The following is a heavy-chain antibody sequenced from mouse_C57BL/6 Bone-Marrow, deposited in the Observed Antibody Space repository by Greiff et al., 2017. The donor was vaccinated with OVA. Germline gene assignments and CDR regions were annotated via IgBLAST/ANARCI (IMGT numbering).Heavy chain of an antibody. Sequence: QVQLKESGAELAKPGASVKLSCKASGYTFTSYWMHWVKQRPGQGLEWIGYINPSSGYTKYNQKFKDKAPLTADKSSSTAYMQLSSLTYEDSAVYYCARWLLSYYFDYWGQGTTLTVSS. V-gene: IGHV1-7*01. D-gene: IGHD2-3*01. CDR3: ARWLLSYYFDY. J-gene: IGHJ2*01. CDR1: GYTFTSYW. CDR2: INPSSGYT.